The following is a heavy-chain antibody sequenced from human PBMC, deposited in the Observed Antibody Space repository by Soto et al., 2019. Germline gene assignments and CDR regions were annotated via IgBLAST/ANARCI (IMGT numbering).Heavy chain of an antibody. D-gene: IGHD2-15*01. CDR2: IKQDGSEK. V-gene: IGHV3-7*03. Sequence: EVQLVQSGGGLVQPGGSLRLSCEASGFTFNAYWMTWVRQAPGKGLEWVASIKQDGSEKDYVDSVKGRFAISRDNAKKSLFLQMNRLRVEDTAFYYCARARIKLTYDYKTTPYSQYNWFDPWGLGTLVTVSS. J-gene: IGHJ5*02. CDR1: GFTFNAYW. CDR3: ARARIKLTYDYKTTPYSQYNWFDP.